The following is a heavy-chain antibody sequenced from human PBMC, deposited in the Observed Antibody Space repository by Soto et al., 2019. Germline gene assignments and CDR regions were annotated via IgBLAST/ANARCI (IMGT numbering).Heavy chain of an antibody. CDR1: GGSTSSGGYY. D-gene: IGHD3-22*01. CDR2: VYYSGST. V-gene: IGHV4-31*03. J-gene: IGHJ4*02. CDR3: ARLYYYYDSSGYYYYFDY. Sequence: PSETLSLTCTVSGGSTSSGGYYWSWIHQYPGKGLEWIGFVYYSGSTYYKPSLKSRVTISVDTSKNQFSLRLSSVTAADTAEYYCARLYYYYDSSGYYYYFDYWGQGALVTVSS.